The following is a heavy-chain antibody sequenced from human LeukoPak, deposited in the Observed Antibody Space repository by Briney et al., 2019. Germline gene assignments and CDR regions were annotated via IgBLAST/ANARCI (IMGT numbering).Heavy chain of an antibody. CDR1: GFTFSSYS. J-gene: IGHJ3*02. D-gene: IGHD5/OR15-5a*01. CDR2: ISSSSSYI. V-gene: IGHV3-21*01. Sequence: PGGSLRLSCAASGFTFSSYSMNWVRQAPGKGLEWVSSISSSSSYIYYADSVKARFTISRDNAKNSLYLQMNSLRAEDTAVYYCARAPPLLVSYEYDAFDIWGQGTMVTVSS. CDR3: ARAPPLLVSYEYDAFDI.